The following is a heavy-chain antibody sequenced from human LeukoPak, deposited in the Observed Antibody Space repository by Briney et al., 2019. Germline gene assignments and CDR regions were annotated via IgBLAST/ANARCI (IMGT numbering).Heavy chain of an antibody. Sequence: GASVKVSCKASGYAFTGQDMRWVRKAPGQGLEWMVWINPNTGGTNYAQKFQGRVTMTRDTTISTAYMEPNWLTSDDAAVYYCASYPRYMSSPPFDYWGQGTLVTVSS. CDR2: INPNTGGT. V-gene: IGHV1-2*02. CDR1: GYAFTGQD. J-gene: IGHJ4*02. CDR3: ASYPRYMSSPPFDY. D-gene: IGHD5-12*01.